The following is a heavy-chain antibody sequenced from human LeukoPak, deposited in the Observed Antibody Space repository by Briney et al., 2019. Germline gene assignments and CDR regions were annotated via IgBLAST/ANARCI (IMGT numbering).Heavy chain of an antibody. Sequence: GGSLRLSCAASGFTFSGSGMHWVRQASGKGLEWVGRIRSKANNYGTAYAASVKGRFTISRDDSKNTAYLQMNSLKTEDAAVYYCSRQPPDYGGSDHWGQGTLVTVSS. D-gene: IGHD4/OR15-4a*01. CDR3: SRQPPDYGGSDH. CDR2: IRSKANNYGT. CDR1: GFTFSGSG. V-gene: IGHV3-73*01. J-gene: IGHJ4*02.